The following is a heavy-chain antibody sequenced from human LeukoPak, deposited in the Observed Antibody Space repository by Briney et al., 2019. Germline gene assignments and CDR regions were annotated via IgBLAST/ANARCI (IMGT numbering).Heavy chain of an antibody. CDR1: GYTFTSYD. J-gene: IGHJ6*03. Sequence: GASVKVSCKASGYTFTSYDINWVRQATGQGLEWMGWMNPNSGNTGYAQKFQGRVTMTRNTSISTAYMELCSLRSEDTAVYYCARRSYSSSGVYYYYYMDVWGEGTTVTVSS. D-gene: IGHD6-13*01. CDR2: MNPNSGNT. CDR3: ARRSYSSSGVYYYYYMDV. V-gene: IGHV1-8*01.